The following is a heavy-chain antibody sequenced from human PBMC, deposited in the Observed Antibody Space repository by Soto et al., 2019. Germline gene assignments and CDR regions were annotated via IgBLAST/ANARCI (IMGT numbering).Heavy chain of an antibody. D-gene: IGHD3-22*01. V-gene: IGHV4-59*01. CDR2: IYYSGST. J-gene: IGHJ3*02. CDR1: GGSISSYY. Sequence: SETLSLTCSVSGGSISSYYWSWIRQPPGKGLEWIAYIYYSGSTSYNPSLKSRVSISLDTSKNQFSLKLSSVTAADTALYYCASIYDGSGPNSGGYGFDIWGQGTMVTVSS. CDR3: ASIYDGSGPNSGGYGFDI.